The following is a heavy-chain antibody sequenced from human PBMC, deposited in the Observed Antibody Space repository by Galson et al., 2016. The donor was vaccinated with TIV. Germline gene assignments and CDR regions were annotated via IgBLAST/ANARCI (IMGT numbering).Heavy chain of an antibody. D-gene: IGHD2-21*02. CDR1: GFLFGSYA. J-gene: IGHJ6*03. V-gene: IGHV3-23*01. CDR2: ITGPVGST. Sequence: SLRLSCAASGFLFGSYAMNWVRQAPGKGLEWVSSITGPVGSTYYADSVKGRFIVSRDNPKNTLYLQMNSLRAEDTAVYYCAKEAVTGYYFYYMDVWGKGTTVTASS. CDR3: AKEAVTGYYFYYMDV.